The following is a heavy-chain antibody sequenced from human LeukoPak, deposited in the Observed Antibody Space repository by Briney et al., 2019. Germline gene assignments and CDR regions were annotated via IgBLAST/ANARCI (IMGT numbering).Heavy chain of an antibody. D-gene: IGHD2-21*02. CDR1: GFTFSSYA. J-gene: IGHJ3*02. Sequence: PGGSLRLSCAASGFTFSSYAMSWVRQAPGKGLEWVSAISGSGGSTYYADSVKGRFTISRDNSKNTLYLQMDSLRAEDTAVYYCARGRASCYSLCFGGDCYFCPDAFDIWGQGTMVTVSS. CDR2: ISGSGGST. CDR3: ARGRASCYSLCFGGDCYFCPDAFDI. V-gene: IGHV3-23*01.